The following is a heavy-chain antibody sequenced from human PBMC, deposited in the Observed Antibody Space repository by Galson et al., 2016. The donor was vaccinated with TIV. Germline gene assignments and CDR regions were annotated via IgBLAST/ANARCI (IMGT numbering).Heavy chain of an antibody. V-gene: IGHV4-59*01. CDR1: GASNMSYF. CDR2: MDDSGNS. D-gene: IGHD3-9*01. Sequence: ETLSLTCTVSGASNMSYFWNWIRQAPGKGLEWIGYMDDSGNSNYHPSLKSRVIMSVDTSERQFSLRLRSVTAADTAVYYCARCWGHYNVFTGAILWGMDVWGQGTTVTVSS. CDR3: ARCWGHYNVFTGAILWGMDV. J-gene: IGHJ6*02.